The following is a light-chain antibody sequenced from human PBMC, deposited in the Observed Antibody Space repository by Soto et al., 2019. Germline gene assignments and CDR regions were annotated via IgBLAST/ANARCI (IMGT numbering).Light chain of an antibody. V-gene: IGKV1-6*01. CDR1: QAIRDD. Sequence: AIQMTQSPSSLSASVGDRVTITCRTSQAIRDDLGWYQQKPGKAPKSLIYGASHLHSRVPSRFSGSGYDTDFTLTISSLQPEDFATYYCLQDDSYPLTFGPGTKVDIK. CDR3: LQDDSYPLT. J-gene: IGKJ3*01. CDR2: GAS.